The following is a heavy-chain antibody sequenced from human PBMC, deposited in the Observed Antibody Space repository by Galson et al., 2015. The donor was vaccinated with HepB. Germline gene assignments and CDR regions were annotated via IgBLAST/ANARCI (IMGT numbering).Heavy chain of an antibody. J-gene: IGHJ6*02. V-gene: IGHV4-59*01. CDR3: ARGERYYYYYGMDV. D-gene: IGHD1-1*01. CDR2: IYYSGST. CDR1: GGSISSYY. Sequence: ETLSLTCTVSGGSISSYYWSWIRQPPGKGLEWIGYIYYSGSTNYNPSLKSRVTISVDTSKNQFSLKLSSVTAADTAVYYCARGERYYYYYGMDVWGQGTTVTVSS.